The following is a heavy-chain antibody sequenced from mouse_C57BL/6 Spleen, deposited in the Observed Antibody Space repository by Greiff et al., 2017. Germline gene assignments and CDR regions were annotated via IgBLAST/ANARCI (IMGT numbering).Heavy chain of an antibody. D-gene: IGHD2-5*01. J-gene: IGHJ2*01. CDR3: ARGDSNYVY. V-gene: IGHV1-42*01. CDR2: INPSTGGT. CDR1: GYSFTGYY. Sequence: VQLQQSGPELVKPGASVNISCKASGYSFTGYYMNWVKQSPEKSLEWIGEINPSTGGTTYNQKFKAKATLTVDKSSSTAYMQLKSLTSEDSAVYYCARGDSNYVYWGQGTTLTVSS.